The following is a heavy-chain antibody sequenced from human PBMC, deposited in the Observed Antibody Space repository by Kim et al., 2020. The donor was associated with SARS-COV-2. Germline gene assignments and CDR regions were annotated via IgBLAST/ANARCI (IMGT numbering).Heavy chain of an antibody. CDR3: ASRIAGTD. V-gene: IGHV3-21*01. CDR2: SSYI. D-gene: IGHD3-16*02. J-gene: IGHJ4*01. Sequence: SSYIYYADSVKGRFTISRDNAKNSLYLQMNSLRAEDTAVYYCASRIAGTDWGHGTLVTVSS.